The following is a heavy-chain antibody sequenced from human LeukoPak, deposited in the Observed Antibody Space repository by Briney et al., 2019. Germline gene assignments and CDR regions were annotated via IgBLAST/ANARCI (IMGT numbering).Heavy chain of an antibody. Sequence: GGSLRLSCAASGFSFSSFAMSWVRQAPGKGPQWVAGISDDSHNTYYADSLKGRFTISRDSSKSTVYLQMNNLGVEDTAVYYCAKPRSDYYYSAFDYWGQGTLVTVSS. CDR3: AKPRSDYYYSAFDY. D-gene: IGHD3-22*01. CDR1: GFSFSSFA. V-gene: IGHV3-23*01. J-gene: IGHJ4*02. CDR2: ISDDSHNT.